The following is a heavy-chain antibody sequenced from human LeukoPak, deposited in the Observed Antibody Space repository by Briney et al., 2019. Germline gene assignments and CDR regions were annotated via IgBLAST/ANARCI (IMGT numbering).Heavy chain of an antibody. CDR3: ASSINYYDSSGYS. CDR1: GGSISSSNW. J-gene: IGHJ4*02. D-gene: IGHD3-22*01. Sequence: PSGTLSLTCAVSGGSISSSNWWSWVRQPPGKGLEWIGEIYHSGSTNYNPSLKSRVTISVDKSKNQFSLKLSSVTAADTAVYYCASSINYYDSSGYSWGQGTLVTASS. V-gene: IGHV4-4*02. CDR2: IYHSGST.